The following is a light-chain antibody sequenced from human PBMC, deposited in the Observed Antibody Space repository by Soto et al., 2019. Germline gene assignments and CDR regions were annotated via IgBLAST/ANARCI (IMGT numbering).Light chain of an antibody. J-gene: IGKJ2*01. CDR3: QQSLSIPYT. Sequence: DIPMTQSPSSLSASVGDRVTITCRASQTISTYLNWYQQKPGKAPKLLIYAASSLQSGVPSRFSGSGSGTDFTLTISSLQPEDFATYYCQQSLSIPYTFGQGTKLEIK. CDR2: AAS. CDR1: QTISTY. V-gene: IGKV1-39*01.